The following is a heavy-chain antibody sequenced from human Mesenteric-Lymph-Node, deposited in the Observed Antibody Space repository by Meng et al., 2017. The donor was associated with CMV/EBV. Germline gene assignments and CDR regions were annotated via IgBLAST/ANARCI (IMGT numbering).Heavy chain of an antibody. CDR1: GVTFISYT. V-gene: IGHV1-69*02. Sequence: QVQLVQSGAWVKKPGPSVKVSCKASGVTFISYTIRWVRQAPGQGLEWMGRIIPILGIANYAQKFQGRVTITADKSTSTAYMELSSLRSEDTAVYYCAGGIAAAGSRWFDPWGQGTLVTVSS. J-gene: IGHJ5*02. CDR2: IIPILGIA. D-gene: IGHD6-13*01. CDR3: AGGIAAAGSRWFDP.